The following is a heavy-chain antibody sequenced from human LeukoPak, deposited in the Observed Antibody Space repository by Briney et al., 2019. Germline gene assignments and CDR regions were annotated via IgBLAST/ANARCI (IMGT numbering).Heavy chain of an antibody. J-gene: IGHJ3*02. Sequence: GGSLRLSCAASGFTFSSYSMNWVRQAPGKGLEWVSSISSSSYIYYADSVKGRFTISRDNAKNSLYLQMNSLRAEDTAVYYCARDIGAYYDILTDAFDIWGQGTMVTVSS. D-gene: IGHD3-9*01. V-gene: IGHV3-21*01. CDR1: GFTFSSYS. CDR2: ISSSSYI. CDR3: ARDIGAYYDILTDAFDI.